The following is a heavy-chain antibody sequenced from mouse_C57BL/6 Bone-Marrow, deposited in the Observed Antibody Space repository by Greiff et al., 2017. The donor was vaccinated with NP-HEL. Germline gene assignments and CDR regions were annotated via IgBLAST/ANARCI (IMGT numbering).Heavy chain of an antibody. V-gene: IGHV14-1*01. Sequence: EVQLQESGAELVRPGASVKLSCTASGFNIQDYYMHWVKQRPEQGLEWIGRIDPEDGDTEYAPKFQGKATMTADTSSNTAYLQLSSLTSEDTAVYYCTTRYGNYEVAYWGQGTLVTVSA. CDR3: TTRYGNYEVAY. CDR1: GFNIQDYY. J-gene: IGHJ3*01. CDR2: IDPEDGDT. D-gene: IGHD2-10*02.